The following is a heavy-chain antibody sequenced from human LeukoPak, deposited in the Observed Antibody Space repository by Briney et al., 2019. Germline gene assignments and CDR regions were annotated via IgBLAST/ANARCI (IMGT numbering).Heavy chain of an antibody. Sequence: GGSLRLSCAASGFTFSTYWMHWVRQAPGKGQVWVSRISGDGSTTNYADSVKGRFSISRDNAKNTLYLQMNSLRAEDTAVYYCARELPFDYWGQGTLVTVSS. CDR2: ISGDGSTT. V-gene: IGHV3-74*01. J-gene: IGHJ4*02. D-gene: IGHD1-26*01. CDR3: ARELPFDY. CDR1: GFTFSTYW.